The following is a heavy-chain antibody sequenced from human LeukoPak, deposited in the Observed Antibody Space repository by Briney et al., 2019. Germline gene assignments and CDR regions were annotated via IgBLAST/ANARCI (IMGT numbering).Heavy chain of an antibody. CDR1: GFTFSHYE. J-gene: IGHJ3*02. D-gene: IGHD2-21*02. Sequence: GGSVRLSCVASGFTFSHYEMYWVRQAPGRGLEWLTYMSSSGGTIYHADSVEGRFTVSRDNADNSMYLQMDSLRVEDTAVYYCARDLLVVTAKGAFDIWGQGTMVTVSS. V-gene: IGHV3-48*03. CDR3: ARDLLVVTAKGAFDI. CDR2: MSSSGGTI.